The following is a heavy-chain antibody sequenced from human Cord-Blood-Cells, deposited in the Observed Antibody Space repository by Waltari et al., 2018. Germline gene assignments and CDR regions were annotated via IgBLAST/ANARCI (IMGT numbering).Heavy chain of an antibody. D-gene: IGHD1-20*01. CDR1: GGSISSSSYY. CDR2: IYYSGST. Sequence: QLQLQESGPGLVKPSETLSLTCTVSGGSISSSSYYWGWIRQPPGKGLEWIGSIYYSGSTYYNPPLKSRVTISVDTSKNQFSLKLSSVTAADTAVYYCARYNWDYYYYYMDVWGKGTTVTVSS. V-gene: IGHV4-39*01. J-gene: IGHJ6*03. CDR3: ARYNWDYYYYYMDV.